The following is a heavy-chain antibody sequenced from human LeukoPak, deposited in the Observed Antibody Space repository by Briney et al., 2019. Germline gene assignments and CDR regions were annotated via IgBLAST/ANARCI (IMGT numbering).Heavy chain of an antibody. V-gene: IGHV4-39*01. CDR1: GGSISSSRYY. CDR3: ARRLSSWYVGYFDY. J-gene: IGHJ4*02. D-gene: IGHD6-13*01. CDR2: IYYSGST. Sequence: SETLSLTCTVSGGSISSSRYYWGWIRQPPGKGLEWVGSIYYSGSTYYNPSLKSRVTISVDTSKDQFSLKLSSVTAADTAVYYCARRLSSWYVGYFDYWGQGTLVTVSS.